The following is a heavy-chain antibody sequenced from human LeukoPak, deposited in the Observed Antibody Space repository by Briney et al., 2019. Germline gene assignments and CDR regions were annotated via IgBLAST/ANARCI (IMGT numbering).Heavy chain of an antibody. Sequence: SETLSLTCTVSGGSISSYYWNWIRQPPGKGLEWIGYIYNSGSTNNNPSLKSRVTISVDTSKKQFSLKLSSVTAADTAVYYCAREKRPYDYWGQGTLVTVSS. CDR2: IYNSGST. J-gene: IGHJ4*02. D-gene: IGHD5-24*01. CDR1: GGSISSYY. CDR3: AREKRPYDY. V-gene: IGHV4-59*01.